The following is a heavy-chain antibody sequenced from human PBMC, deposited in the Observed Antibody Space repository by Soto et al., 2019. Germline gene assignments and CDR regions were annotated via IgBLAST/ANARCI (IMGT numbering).Heavy chain of an antibody. V-gene: IGHV3-30*18. J-gene: IGHJ4*02. Sequence: QVQLVESGGGVVQPGRSLRLSCAASGFTFSSYGRHWVRQAPGKGLEWVAVISYDGSNKYYADSVKGRFTISRDNSKNTLYLQMNSLRAEDTAVYYCAKGNLVYSSRPHPLWYWGQGTLVTVSS. CDR1: GFTFSSYG. CDR2: ISYDGSNK. D-gene: IGHD6-13*01. CDR3: AKGNLVYSSRPHPLWY.